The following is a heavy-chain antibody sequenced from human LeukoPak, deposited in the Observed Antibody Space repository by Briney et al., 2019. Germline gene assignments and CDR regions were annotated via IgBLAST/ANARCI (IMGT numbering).Heavy chain of an antibody. Sequence: GASVKVSCKASGYTFTSYGIRWVPQAPGQGLEWMGWISAYNGNTNYAQKLQGRVTMTTDTSTSTAYMELRSLRSDDTAVYYCARQYYDFWSGYHADSPWGQGTLVTVSS. CDR2: ISAYNGNT. J-gene: IGHJ5*02. CDR3: ARQYYDFWSGYHADSP. CDR1: GYTFTSYG. D-gene: IGHD3-3*01. V-gene: IGHV1-18*01.